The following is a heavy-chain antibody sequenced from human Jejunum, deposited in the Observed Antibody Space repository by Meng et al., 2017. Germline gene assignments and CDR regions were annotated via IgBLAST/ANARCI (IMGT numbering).Heavy chain of an antibody. Sequence: GESLKISCAASGFTFSSYWMHWVRQAPGKGLEWVSQINVDAGTITYADSVKGRFTISRDNAKNTLYLQMNSLRVEDTAVYFCARVQKGYCDYSGQGTLVTVPQ. D-gene: IGHD4-11*01. CDR3: ARVQKGYCDY. V-gene: IGHV3-74*01. CDR1: GFTFSSYW. CDR2: INVDAGTI. J-gene: IGHJ4*02.